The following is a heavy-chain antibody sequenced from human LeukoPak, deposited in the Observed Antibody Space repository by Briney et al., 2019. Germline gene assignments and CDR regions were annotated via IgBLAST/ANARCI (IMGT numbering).Heavy chain of an antibody. D-gene: IGHD5-12*01. CDR1: GYTFTSYA. Sequence: ASVKVSCKASGYTFTSYAIVWVRQAPGQGLEWMGWINTNTGNPTYAQGFTGRLVFSLDTSVSTACLQISSLKAEDTAVYYCARIAGYSGYDSDYWGQGTLVTVSS. CDR2: INTNTGNP. V-gene: IGHV7-4-1*02. J-gene: IGHJ4*02. CDR3: ARIAGYSGYDSDY.